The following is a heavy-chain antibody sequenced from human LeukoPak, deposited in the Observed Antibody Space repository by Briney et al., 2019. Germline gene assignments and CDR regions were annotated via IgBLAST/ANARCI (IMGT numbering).Heavy chain of an antibody. CDR1: GGSFSGYY. Sequence: ASETLSLTCAVYGGSFSGYYWSWIRQPPGKGLEWIGEINHSGSTNYNPSLKSRVTISVDTSKNQFSLKLSSVTAADTAVYYCARGLYGGNFNYYYYYMDVWGKGTTVTVSS. CDR2: INHSGST. D-gene: IGHD4-23*01. V-gene: IGHV4-34*01. J-gene: IGHJ6*03. CDR3: ARGLYGGNFNYYYYYMDV.